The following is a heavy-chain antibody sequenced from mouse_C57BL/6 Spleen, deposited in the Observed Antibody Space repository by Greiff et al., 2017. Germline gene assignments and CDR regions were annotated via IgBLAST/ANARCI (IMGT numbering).Heavy chain of an antibody. CDR1: GFTFSDYG. D-gene: IGHD3-3*01. CDR2: ISSGSSNI. Sequence: EVQLVESGGGLVKPGGSLKLSCAASGFTFSDYGMHWVRQAPEKGLEWVAYISSGSSNIYYADTVKGRFTITRDNTENTLFLQMTSLISEDTAMYYCATGTDMDYWGQGTTLTVSS. CDR3: ATGTDMDY. J-gene: IGHJ2*01. V-gene: IGHV5-17*01.